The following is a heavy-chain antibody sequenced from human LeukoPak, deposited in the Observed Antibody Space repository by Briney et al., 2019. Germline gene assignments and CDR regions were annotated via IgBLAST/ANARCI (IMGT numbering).Heavy chain of an antibody. CDR3: AKEGITIFGVVTPYFDY. V-gene: IGHV3-33*06. CDR1: GFTFSSYG. J-gene: IGHJ4*02. CDR2: IWYDGSNK. D-gene: IGHD3-3*01. Sequence: PGRSLRLSCAASGFTFSSYGMHWVRQAPGKGLEWVAVIWYDGSNKYYADSVKGRFTISRDNSKNTLYLQMNSLRAEDTAVYYCAKEGITIFGVVTPYFDYWGQGTLVTVSS.